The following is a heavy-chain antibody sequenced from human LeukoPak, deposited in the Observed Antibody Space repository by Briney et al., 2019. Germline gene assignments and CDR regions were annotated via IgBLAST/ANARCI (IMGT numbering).Heavy chain of an antibody. Sequence: GGSLRLSCAASGFTFSSYGMSWVRQAPGKGLEWVSGISGSSGSTYYADSVKGRFTISRDNSKNTLYLQMNSLRAEDTAVYHCAKSDRSYSSTFDYWGQGTLVTVSS. CDR3: AKSDRSYSSTFDY. V-gene: IGHV3-23*01. CDR2: ISGSSGST. J-gene: IGHJ4*02. CDR1: GFTFSSYG. D-gene: IGHD6-13*01.